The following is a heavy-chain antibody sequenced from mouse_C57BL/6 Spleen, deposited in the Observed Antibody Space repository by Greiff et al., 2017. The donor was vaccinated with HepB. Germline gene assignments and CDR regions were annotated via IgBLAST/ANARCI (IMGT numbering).Heavy chain of an antibody. V-gene: IGHV14-4*01. Sequence: VQLKESGAELVRPGASVKLSCTASGFNIKDDYMHWVKQRPEQGLEWIGWIDPENGDTEYASKFQGKATITADTSSNTAYLQLSSLTSEDTAVYYCTTGYSNYELAYWGQGTLVTVSA. CDR1: GFNIKDDY. CDR3: TTGYSNYELAY. CDR2: IDPENGDT. D-gene: IGHD2-5*01. J-gene: IGHJ3*01.